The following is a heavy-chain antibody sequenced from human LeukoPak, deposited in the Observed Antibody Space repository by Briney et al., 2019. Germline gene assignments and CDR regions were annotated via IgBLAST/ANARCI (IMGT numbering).Heavy chain of an antibody. CDR1: GFTVTSNE. J-gene: IGHJ4*02. D-gene: IGHD6-13*01. CDR3: RIWYEVDY. V-gene: IGHV3-38-3*01. CDR2: ISDDST. Sequence: GGSLRLSCAASGFTVTSNEMSWVRQAPGKGLEWVSSISDDSTYYADSMKGRFTFSRDNSKNTLHLQMNSLRAEDTAVYYRRIWYEVDYWGQGTLVAVSS.